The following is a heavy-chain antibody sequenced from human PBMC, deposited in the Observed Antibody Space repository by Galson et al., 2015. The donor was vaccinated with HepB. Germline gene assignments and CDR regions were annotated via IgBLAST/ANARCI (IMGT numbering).Heavy chain of an antibody. J-gene: IGHJ5*02. D-gene: IGHD3-22*01. CDR1: GGTFSSYA. CDR3: ARDAYYYDSSGYTNWFDP. Sequence: SVKVSCKASGGTFSSYAISWVRQAPGQGLEWMGGIIPIFGIANYAQKFQGRVTITADESTSTAYMELSSLRSEDTAVYYCARDAYYYDSSGYTNWFDPWGQGTLVTVSS. CDR2: IIPIFGIA. V-gene: IGHV1-69*13.